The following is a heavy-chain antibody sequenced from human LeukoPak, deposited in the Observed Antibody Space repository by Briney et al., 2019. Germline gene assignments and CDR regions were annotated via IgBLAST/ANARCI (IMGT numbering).Heavy chain of an antibody. CDR3: AKGECYYGSGSYYTPHYYYYYGMDV. D-gene: IGHD3-10*01. Sequence: GGSLRLSCAASGFTFSSYAMSWVRQAPGKGLEWVSAISGSGGSTYYADSVKGRFTISRDNSKNTLYLQMNSLRAEDTAVYYCAKGECYYGSGSYYTPHYYYYYGMDVWGQGTTVTVSS. V-gene: IGHV3-23*01. CDR2: ISGSGGST. J-gene: IGHJ6*02. CDR1: GFTFSSYA.